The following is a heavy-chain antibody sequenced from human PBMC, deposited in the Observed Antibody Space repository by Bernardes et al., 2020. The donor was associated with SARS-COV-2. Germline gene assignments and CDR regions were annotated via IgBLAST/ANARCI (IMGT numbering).Heavy chain of an antibody. CDR1: GFSLSMYW. V-gene: IGHV3-23*01. Sequence: GGSLRLSCAASGFSLSMYWMHWVRQAPGKGLEWVSAVGGSGGSTYYADSVKGRFTISRDNSKNTLSLEMNSLRAEDTARYYCAKEHWGSGVGTFDMWGQGTMVTVSS. D-gene: IGHD7-27*01. J-gene: IGHJ3*02. CDR3: AKEHWGSGVGTFDM. CDR2: VGGSGGST.